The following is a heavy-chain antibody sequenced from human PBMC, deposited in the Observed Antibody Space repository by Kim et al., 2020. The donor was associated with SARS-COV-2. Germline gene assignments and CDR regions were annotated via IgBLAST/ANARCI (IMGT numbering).Heavy chain of an antibody. V-gene: IGHV3-23*03. D-gene: IGHD4-17*01. Sequence: GGSLRLSCAASGFTFSSYAMSWVRQAPGKGLEWVSVIYSGGSSTYYADSVKGRFTISRDNSKNTLYLQMNSLRAEDTAVYYCAKFSLDYGDPYYFDYCGQGTLVTVSS. CDR2: IYSGGSST. CDR3: AKFSLDYGDPYYFDY. CDR1: GFTFSSYA. J-gene: IGHJ4*02.